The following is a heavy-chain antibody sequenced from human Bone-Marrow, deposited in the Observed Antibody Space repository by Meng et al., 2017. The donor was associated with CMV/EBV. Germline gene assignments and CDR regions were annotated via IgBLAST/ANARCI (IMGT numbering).Heavy chain of an antibody. V-gene: IGHV1-69*05. J-gene: IGHJ5*02. CDR1: GYTFIDYY. D-gene: IGHD4-11*01. Sequence: SVKVSCKASGYTFIDYYLHWVRQAPGQGLEWMGGIIPIFGTANYAQKFQGRVTITTDESTSTAYMELSSLRSEDTAVYYCARELQDWFDPWGQGTLVTVSS. CDR3: ARELQDWFDP. CDR2: IIPIFGTA.